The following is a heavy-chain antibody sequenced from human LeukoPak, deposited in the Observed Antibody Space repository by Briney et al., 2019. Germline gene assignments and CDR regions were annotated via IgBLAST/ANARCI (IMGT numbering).Heavy chain of an antibody. CDR2: ISAYNGKT. CDR3: ARGPSEESTAMVDY. J-gene: IGHJ4*02. V-gene: IGHV1-18*01. CDR1: GYTFTSYG. Sequence: ASVKVSCKASGYTFTSYGISWVRQAPGQGLEWMGWISAYNGKTNNAQKLQGRVTMTTDTSTSTAYMGLRSLRSDDTAVYYCARGPSEESTAMVDYWGQGTLVTVSS. D-gene: IGHD5-18*01.